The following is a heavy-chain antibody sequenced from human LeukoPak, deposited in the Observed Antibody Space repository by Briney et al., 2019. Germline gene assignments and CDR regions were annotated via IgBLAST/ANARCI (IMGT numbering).Heavy chain of an antibody. CDR1: GASIYGYY. Sequence: PSETLSLTCTVSGASIYGYYWNWIRQSPGKGLEWIAYVSDNGYTNYNPSLSSRVTILVGTSRNQFSLKVRSVTAADTAVYFCARGNSNDAYFDYWGQGALVTVYS. CDR2: VSDNGYT. J-gene: IGHJ4*02. D-gene: IGHD1-20*01. CDR3: ARGNSNDAYFDY. V-gene: IGHV4-59*12.